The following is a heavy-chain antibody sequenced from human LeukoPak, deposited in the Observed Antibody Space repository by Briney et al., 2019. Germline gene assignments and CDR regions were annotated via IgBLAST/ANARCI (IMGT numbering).Heavy chain of an antibody. CDR1: GYTFTSYY. CDR2: INPSGGST. J-gene: IGHJ5*02. CDR3: AREKKPITMVQELQGWFDP. D-gene: IGHD3-10*01. Sequence: ASVKVSCKASGYTFTSYYMHWVRQAPGQGLEWMGIINPSGGSTSYAQKFQGRVTMTRDTSTSTVYMELSSLRSEDTAVYYCAREKKPITMVQELQGWFDPWGQGTLVTVSS. V-gene: IGHV1-46*01.